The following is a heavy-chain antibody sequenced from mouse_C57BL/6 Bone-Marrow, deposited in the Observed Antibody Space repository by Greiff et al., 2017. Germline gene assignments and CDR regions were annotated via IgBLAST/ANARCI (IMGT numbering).Heavy chain of an antibody. Sequence: EVHLVESGGGLVKPGGSLKLSCAASGFTFSSYTMSWVRQTPEKRLEWVATISGGGGNTYYPDSVKGRFTISRDSAKNTLYLQMSSLRSEDTALYYCARLSTMVTYFDYWGQGTTLTVSS. CDR2: ISGGGGNT. D-gene: IGHD2-2*01. V-gene: IGHV5-9*01. CDR1: GFTFSSYT. CDR3: ARLSTMVTYFDY. J-gene: IGHJ2*01.